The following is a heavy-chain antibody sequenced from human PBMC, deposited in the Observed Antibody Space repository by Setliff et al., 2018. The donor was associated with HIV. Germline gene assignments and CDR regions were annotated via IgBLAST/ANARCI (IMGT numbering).Heavy chain of an antibody. D-gene: IGHD1-26*01. J-gene: IGHJ4*02. Sequence: SETPSLTCTVSGGSISSSDYYWGWVRQPPGKGLEWIGSIFYTGSTYYNPSLKSRVTISVDTSKNQFPLILNSVTAADTAVYYCARRFGRALPDWGQGTLVTVSS. CDR2: IFYTGST. V-gene: IGHV4-39*01. CDR1: GGSISSSDYY. CDR3: ARRFGRALPD.